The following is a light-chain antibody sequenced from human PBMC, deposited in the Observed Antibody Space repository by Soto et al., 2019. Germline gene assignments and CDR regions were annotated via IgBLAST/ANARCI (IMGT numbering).Light chain of an antibody. V-gene: IGKV3-20*01. CDR2: GAS. CDR3: QQYGSSPPT. Sequence: EIVLTQSPGTVSLSPGERATLSCRASQRVSSNFLAWYQQKPGQAPRLLIYGASSRATGIPDRFSGSGSGTDFSLTISRLEPEDFATYYCQQYGSSPPTFGQETRLEIK. CDR1: QRVSSNF. J-gene: IGKJ5*01.